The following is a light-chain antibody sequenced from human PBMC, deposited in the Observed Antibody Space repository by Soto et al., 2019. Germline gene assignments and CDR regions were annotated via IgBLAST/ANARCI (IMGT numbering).Light chain of an antibody. CDR2: LAS. V-gene: IGKV1-5*03. CDR1: QNIDNS. J-gene: IGKJ1*01. Sequence: DIQMTQSPSTVSASVGDRVSFTCRASQNIDNSLAWYQHKQGKAPKVLIYLASSLDSGVPARFSASGSGTEFTLTISSLQPDDFATYYCQQYHRYSTFGQGTRVEMK. CDR3: QQYHRYST.